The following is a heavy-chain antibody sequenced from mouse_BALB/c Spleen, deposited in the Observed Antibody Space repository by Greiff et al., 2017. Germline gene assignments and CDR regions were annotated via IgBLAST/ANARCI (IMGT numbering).Heavy chain of an antibody. D-gene: IGHD4-1*01. CDR1: GFTFSSYT. CDR3: TSNWDY. CDR2: ISSGGSYT. Sequence: EVKVEESGGGLVKPGGSLKLSCAASGFTFSSYTMSWVRQTPEKRLEWVATISSGGSYTYYPDSVKGRFTISRDNAKNTLYLQMSSLKSEDTTMYYCTSNWDYWGQGTTLTVSS. J-gene: IGHJ2*01. V-gene: IGHV5-6-4*01.